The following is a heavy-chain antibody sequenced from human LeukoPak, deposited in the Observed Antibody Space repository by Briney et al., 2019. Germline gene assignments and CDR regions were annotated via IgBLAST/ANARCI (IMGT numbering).Heavy chain of an antibody. Sequence: PWETLSLTCTVSGGSISSYYWSWIRQPPGKGLEWIGYIYYSGSTNYNPSLKSRVTISVDTSKNQFSLKLSSVTAADTAVYYCARNLYGGNLNYFDYWGQGTLVTVSS. D-gene: IGHD4-23*01. CDR1: GGSISSYY. CDR2: IYYSGST. V-gene: IGHV4-59*01. CDR3: ARNLYGGNLNYFDY. J-gene: IGHJ4*02.